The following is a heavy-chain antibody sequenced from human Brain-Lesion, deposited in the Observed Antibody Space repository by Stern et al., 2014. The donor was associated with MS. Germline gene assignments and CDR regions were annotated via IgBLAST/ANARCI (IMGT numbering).Heavy chain of an antibody. CDR3: ATTRWDLFTWNWFDP. CDR1: GGSISSSGYY. D-gene: IGHD1-26*01. J-gene: IGHJ5*02. V-gene: IGHV4-61*02. Sequence: QVQLVESGPGLVKPSQTLSLTCTVSGGSISSSGYYWSWIRQPADKGLEWIGRIHDRGSTSYNPSPKNPVTISMDPAQHQFSLDLTSVTAADTAVYYCATTRWDLFTWNWFDPWGQGTLVTVSS. CDR2: IHDRGST.